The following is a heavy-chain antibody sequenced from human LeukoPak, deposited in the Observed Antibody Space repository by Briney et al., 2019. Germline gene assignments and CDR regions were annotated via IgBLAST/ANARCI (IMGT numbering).Heavy chain of an antibody. CDR3: ARDLSEVTTTFDI. V-gene: IGHV1-2*02. J-gene: IGHJ3*02. CDR1: GYTFTGYY. Sequence: ASVKVSCKASGYTFTGYYMHWVRQAPGQGLEWMGWINPNSGGTNYAQKFQGRVTMTRDTSISTAYMELSRLRSDDTAVYYCARDLSEVTTTFDIWGQGTMVTVSS. D-gene: IGHD4-11*01. CDR2: INPNSGGT.